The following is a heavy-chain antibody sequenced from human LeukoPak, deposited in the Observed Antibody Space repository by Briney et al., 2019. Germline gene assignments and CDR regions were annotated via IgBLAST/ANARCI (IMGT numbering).Heavy chain of an antibody. CDR1: GYTFASYD. J-gene: IGHJ3*02. CDR3: ARYPYDSSGSSAFDI. D-gene: IGHD3-22*01. CDR2: MNPNSGNT. V-gene: IGHV1-8*01. Sequence: ASVKVSCKASGYTFASYDINWVRQATGQGLEWMEWMNPNSGNTGYAQKFQGRVTMTRNTSISTAYMELSSLRSEDTAVYYCARYPYDSSGSSAFDIWGQGTMVTVSS.